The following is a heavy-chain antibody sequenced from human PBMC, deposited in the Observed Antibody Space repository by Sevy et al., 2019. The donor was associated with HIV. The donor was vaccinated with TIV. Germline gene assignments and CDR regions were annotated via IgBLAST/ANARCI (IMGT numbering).Heavy chain of an antibody. D-gene: IGHD2-15*01. CDR3: ERDRGYCSGGSCYIQQ. CDR2: INTNNGNA. Sequence: ASVKVSCRASGYTFTSNGIAWVRQAPGQGLEWMGWINTNNGNANYPQKYQGRVTMTTDTSTSTGYMELRSLRSDDTAMYYCERDRGYCSGGSCYIQQWRQGTLVTVSS. J-gene: IGHJ1*01. CDR1: GYTFTSNG. V-gene: IGHV1-18*01.